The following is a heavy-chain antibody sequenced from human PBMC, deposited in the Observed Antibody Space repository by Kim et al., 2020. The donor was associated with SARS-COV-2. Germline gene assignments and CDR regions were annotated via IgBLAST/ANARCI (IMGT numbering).Heavy chain of an antibody. CDR3: ARVWDY. CDR2: INPSGSA. Sequence: SETLSLTCSLSGGSFSGYFWSWIRQSPGKGLEVIGEINPSGSASYNPSLKSRVTISLDTSKNQFSLRLTSVTAADTAVYFCARVWDYWGQGTLVTGSS. CDR1: GGSFSGYF. J-gene: IGHJ4*02. V-gene: IGHV4-34*01.